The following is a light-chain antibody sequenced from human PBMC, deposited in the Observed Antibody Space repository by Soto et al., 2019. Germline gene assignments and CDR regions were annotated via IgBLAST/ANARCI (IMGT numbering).Light chain of an antibody. CDR2: AAS. CDR1: QSVNRN. Sequence: EILLTQSPATLSVSPGERATLSCRSSQSVNRNLGWYQQKHGQAPRLLIFAASTRAPGIPARFSGSGSGTEFTLTISRLQPEDFAVYYCQQYNSWTSITFGQGTRLEVK. CDR3: QQYNSWTSIT. V-gene: IGKV3-15*01. J-gene: IGKJ5*01.